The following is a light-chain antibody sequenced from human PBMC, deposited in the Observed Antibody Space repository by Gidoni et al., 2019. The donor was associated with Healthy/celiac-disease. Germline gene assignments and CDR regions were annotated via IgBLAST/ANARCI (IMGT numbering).Light chain of an antibody. CDR1: QSASSY. V-gene: IGKV3-11*01. J-gene: IGKJ4*01. CDR3: QQRSNWPPLT. CDR2: DAA. Sequence: EIVLTQSPATLSLSPGDSATLSCRASQSASSYLAWYQQKPGQAPRLLIYDAANRATGIPARFSGSGSGTDFTLTISSLEPEDFAVYYCQQRSNWPPLTFGGGTKVEIK.